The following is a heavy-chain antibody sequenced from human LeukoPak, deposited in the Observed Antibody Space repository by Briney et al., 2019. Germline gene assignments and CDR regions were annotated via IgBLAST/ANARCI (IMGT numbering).Heavy chain of an antibody. CDR3: ARGLLTLDYYGSGSQNPWYFDY. CDR2: ISGSGGST. J-gene: IGHJ4*02. V-gene: IGHV3-23*01. D-gene: IGHD3-10*01. Sequence: PGGSLRLSCAASGFTFSSYAMSWVRQAPGKGLEWVSAISGSGGSTYYADSVKGRFTISRDNAKNSLYLQMNSLRAEDTAVYYCARGLLTLDYYGSGSQNPWYFDYWGQGTLVTVSS. CDR1: GFTFSSYA.